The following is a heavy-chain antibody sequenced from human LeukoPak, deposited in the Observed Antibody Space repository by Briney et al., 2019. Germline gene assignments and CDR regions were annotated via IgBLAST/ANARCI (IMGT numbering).Heavy chain of an antibody. Sequence: GASVKVSCKASGGTFSSYAISWVRQAPGQGLEWMRGIIPIFGTANYAQKFQGRVTITADESTSTAYMELSSLRSEDTAVYYCARDKDYYDSIGLSGAFDIWGQGTMVTVSS. CDR3: ARDKDYYDSIGLSGAFDI. J-gene: IGHJ3*02. CDR2: IIPIFGTA. D-gene: IGHD3-22*01. CDR1: GGTFSSYA. V-gene: IGHV1-69*13.